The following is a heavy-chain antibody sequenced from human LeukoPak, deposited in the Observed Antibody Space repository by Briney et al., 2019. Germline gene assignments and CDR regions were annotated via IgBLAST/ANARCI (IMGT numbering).Heavy chain of an antibody. Sequence: ASVMVSCKASGYTFTSYGISWVRQAPGQGLEWMGWISAYNGNTNYAQKLQGRVTMTTDTSTSTAYMELRSLRSDDTAVYYCARDTAVAGTNWFDPWGQGTLVTVSS. J-gene: IGHJ5*02. D-gene: IGHD6-19*01. V-gene: IGHV1-18*04. CDR3: ARDTAVAGTNWFDP. CDR2: ISAYNGNT. CDR1: GYTFTSYG.